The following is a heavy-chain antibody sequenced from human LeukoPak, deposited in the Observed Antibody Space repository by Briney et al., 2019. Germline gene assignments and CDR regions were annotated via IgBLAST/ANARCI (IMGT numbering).Heavy chain of an antibody. CDR1: GGTFSSYA. D-gene: IGHD1-26*01. CDR3: ARGRPLTWEPGDDAFDI. J-gene: IGHJ3*02. Sequence: ASVKVSCKASGGTFSSYAISWVRQAPGQGLEWMGGIIPIFGTANYAQKFQGRVTITTDESTSTAYMELSSLRSEDTAVYCCARGRPLTWEPGDDAFDIWGQGTMVTVSS. CDR2: IIPIFGTA. V-gene: IGHV1-69*05.